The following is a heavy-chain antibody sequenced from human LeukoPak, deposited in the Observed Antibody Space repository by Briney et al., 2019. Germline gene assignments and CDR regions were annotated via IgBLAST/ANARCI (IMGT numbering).Heavy chain of an antibody. Sequence: GGSLRLSCAASAFTFSNYAMTWVRQAPGKGLEWVSAISGSGGSTYYANSVKGRFTISRDNSKNTLYLQMNSLRAEDTAVYYCAKEGVAMTNRGAYFDYWGQGTLVTVSS. V-gene: IGHV3-23*01. CDR3: AKEGVAMTNRGAYFDY. J-gene: IGHJ4*02. CDR1: AFTFSNYA. D-gene: IGHD2-8*01. CDR2: ISGSGGST.